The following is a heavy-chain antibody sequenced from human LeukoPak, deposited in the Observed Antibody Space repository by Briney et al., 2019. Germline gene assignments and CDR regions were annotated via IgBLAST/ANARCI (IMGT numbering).Heavy chain of an antibody. CDR3: ARGPIAYYDFWSGSINWFDP. Sequence: PGGSLRLSCAASGFTFSSYWMHWVRQAPGKGLVWVSRINSDGSSTSYADSVKGRFTISRDNAKNTLYLQMNSLRAEDTAVYYCARGPIAYYDFWSGSINWFDPWGQGTLVTVSS. CDR1: GFTFSSYW. J-gene: IGHJ5*02. CDR2: INSDGSST. V-gene: IGHV3-74*01. D-gene: IGHD3-3*01.